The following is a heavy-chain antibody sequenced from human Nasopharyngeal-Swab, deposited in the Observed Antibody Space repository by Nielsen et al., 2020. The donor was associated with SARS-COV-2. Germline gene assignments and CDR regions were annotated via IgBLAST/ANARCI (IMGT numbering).Heavy chain of an antibody. J-gene: IGHJ4*02. CDR3: AGDLVVVPAAPGATDY. CDR2: IYSGGST. D-gene: IGHD2-2*01. Sequence: GESLKISCAASGFTVSSNYMSWVRQAPGKGLEWVSVIYSGGSTYYADSVKGRFTISRDNSKNTLYLQMNSLRAEDTAVYYCAGDLVVVPAAPGATDYWGQGTLVTVSS. V-gene: IGHV3-66*02. CDR1: GFTVSSNY.